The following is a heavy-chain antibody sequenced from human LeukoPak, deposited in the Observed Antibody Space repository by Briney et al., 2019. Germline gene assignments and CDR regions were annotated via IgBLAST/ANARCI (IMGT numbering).Heavy chain of an antibody. CDR3: ARDYYYDSSGYYPPNDY. V-gene: IGHV1-69*05. CDR2: IIPIFGTA. Sequence: GSSVKVSCKASGGTFSSYAIRWVRQAPGQGLEWMGRIIPIFGTANYSQKFQGRVTITKDESTSTAYMELSSLRSDDTAVYYCARDYYYDSSGYYPPNDYWGQGTLVTVSS. D-gene: IGHD3-22*01. J-gene: IGHJ4*02. CDR1: GGTFSSYA.